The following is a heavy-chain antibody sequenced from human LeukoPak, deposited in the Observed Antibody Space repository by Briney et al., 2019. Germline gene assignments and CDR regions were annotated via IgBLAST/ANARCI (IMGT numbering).Heavy chain of an antibody. D-gene: IGHD3-10*01. CDR1: GYSFASFG. CDR3: ARGGYYGSGSFPDY. J-gene: IGHJ4*02. Sequence: ASVKVSCKASGYSFASFGINWVRQAPGQGLEWMGWISAYNGDTNYAQNLQSRVTMTTDTSTSTAYMDLRSLTSDDTAVYYCARGGYYGSGSFPDYWGQGTLVTVSS. CDR2: ISAYNGDT. V-gene: IGHV1-18*01.